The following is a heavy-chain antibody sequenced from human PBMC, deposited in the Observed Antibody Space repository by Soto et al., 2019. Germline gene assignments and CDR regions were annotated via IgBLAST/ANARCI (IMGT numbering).Heavy chain of an antibody. CDR1: GYTFTSYA. CDR2: ISAYSGNR. V-gene: IGHV1-18*01. CDR3: ARDFVPAYSGYSGY. D-gene: IGHD5-12*01. Sequence: VKVSCKASGYTFTSYAISWVRQAPGQGLEWMGWISAYSGNRKYTQKFQGRVTMTTDTSTTTAYMELRNLKSDDTAVYYCARDFVPAYSGYSGYWGQGTLVTVSS. J-gene: IGHJ4*02.